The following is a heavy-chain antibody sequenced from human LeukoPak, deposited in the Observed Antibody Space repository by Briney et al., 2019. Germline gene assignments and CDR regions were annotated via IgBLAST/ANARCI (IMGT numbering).Heavy chain of an antibody. J-gene: IGHJ2*01. V-gene: IGHV1-69*04. Sequence: SVKVSCKASGGTFDGSGISWVRQAPGQGLEWMGRIIPILGITNNAQKFQGRVAITADKSTSTAYMELSSLKSEDTAVYYCARDGAGGWLHPGANWYFDLWSRGTLITVSP. CDR1: GGTFDGSG. CDR3: ARDGAGGWLHPGANWYFDL. D-gene: IGHD5-24*01. CDR2: IIPILGIT.